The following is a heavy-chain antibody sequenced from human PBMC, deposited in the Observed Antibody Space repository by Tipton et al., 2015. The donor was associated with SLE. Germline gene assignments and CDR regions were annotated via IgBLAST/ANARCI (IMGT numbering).Heavy chain of an antibody. J-gene: IGHJ4*02. D-gene: IGHD2-21*01. CDR3: ARGGGDSGLKN. Sequence: TLSLTCSVSGGSISSGGYYWSWIRQHPGKGLEWIGYSHYSGNTYYNTSLKSRVTISVDTSKNQFSLKLSSVTAADTAVYYCARGGGDSGLKNWGQGTLVTVSS. CDR2: SHYSGNT. V-gene: IGHV4-31*03. CDR1: GGSISSGGYY.